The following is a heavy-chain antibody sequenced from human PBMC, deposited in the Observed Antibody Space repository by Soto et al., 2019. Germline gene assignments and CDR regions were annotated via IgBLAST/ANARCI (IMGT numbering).Heavy chain of an antibody. CDR3: ARDREGYGDYVLNAFDI. J-gene: IGHJ3*02. D-gene: IGHD4-17*01. V-gene: IGHV3-74*01. CDR1: GFTFSSYW. Sequence: EVQLVESGGGLVQPGGSLRLSCAASGFTFSSYWMHWVRQAPGKGLVWVSRINSDGSSTSYVDSVKGRFTISRDNAKNTLYLQMNSLRAEDTAVYYCARDREGYGDYVLNAFDIWGQGTMVTVSS. CDR2: INSDGSST.